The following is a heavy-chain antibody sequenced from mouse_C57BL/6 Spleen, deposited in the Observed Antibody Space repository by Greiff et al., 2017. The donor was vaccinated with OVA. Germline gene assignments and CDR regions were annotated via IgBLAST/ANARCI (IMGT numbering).Heavy chain of an antibody. V-gene: IGHV1-64*01. CDR1: GYTFTRYW. J-gene: IGHJ4*01. CDR2: IHPHSGST. CDR3: ARDYGSSFYAMDY. Sequence: QVQLQQPGAELVKPGASVKLSCKASGYTFTRYWLHWVKQRPGQGREWIGMIHPHSGSTNYNEKFKSKATRTVDKSSSTAYMQLSSLTSEDSAIYYCARDYGSSFYAMDYWGQGTSVTVSS. D-gene: IGHD1-1*01.